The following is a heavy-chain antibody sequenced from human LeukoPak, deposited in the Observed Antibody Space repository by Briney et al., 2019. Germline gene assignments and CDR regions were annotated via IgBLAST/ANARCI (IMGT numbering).Heavy chain of an antibody. CDR3: AKDQRFGDLDDY. D-gene: IGHD3-10*01. CDR1: GFIFNNYA. Sequence: GSLRLSCAASGFIFNNYAMSWVRQAPGKGLEWVSSISGTGVTAYYADSVKGRLAISRDNSKNTLYLQMSSLRAEDTALYYCAKDQRFGDLDDYRGQGTLVTVSS. J-gene: IGHJ4*02. V-gene: IGHV3-23*01. CDR2: ISGTGVTA.